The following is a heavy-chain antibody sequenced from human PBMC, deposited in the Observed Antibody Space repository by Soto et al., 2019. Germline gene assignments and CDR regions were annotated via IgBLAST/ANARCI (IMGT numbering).Heavy chain of an antibody. D-gene: IGHD2-15*01. CDR3: AADNGRYCSGGSCYSGDLAYYYMDV. CDR2: IVVGSGNT. V-gene: IGHV1-58*02. CDR1: GFTFTSSA. J-gene: IGHJ6*03. Sequence: SVKVSCKASGFTFTSSAMQWVRQARGQRLEWIGWIVVGSGNTNYAQKFQERVTITRDMSTSTAYMELSSLRSEDTAVYYCAADNGRYCSGGSCYSGDLAYYYMDVWGKGTAVTVSS.